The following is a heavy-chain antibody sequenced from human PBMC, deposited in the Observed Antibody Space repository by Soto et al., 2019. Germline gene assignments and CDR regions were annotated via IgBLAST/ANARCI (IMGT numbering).Heavy chain of an antibody. J-gene: IGHJ5*02. V-gene: IGHV2-5*02. Sequence: PPRKALEWLALIYWDDDKRYSPSLKSRLTITKDTSKNQVVLTMTNMDPVDTATYYCAHSFSYYDILTWGQGTLVTVSS. CDR2: IYWDDDK. D-gene: IGHD3-9*01. CDR3: AHSFSYYDILT.